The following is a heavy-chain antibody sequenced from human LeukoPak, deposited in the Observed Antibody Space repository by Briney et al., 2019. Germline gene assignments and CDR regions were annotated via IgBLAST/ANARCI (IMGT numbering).Heavy chain of an antibody. CDR1: AASIRGYY. D-gene: IGHD3-22*01. V-gene: IGHV4-59*01. Sequence: KPSETLSLTCTVSAASIRGYYWSWIRQPPGKGLEWIGYIYYIGSTNYNPSLKGRVTISVDTSKNQFSLKLRSVTAADTAVYYCARTPYYDSSGYYNDYWGQGTLVTVSS. J-gene: IGHJ4*02. CDR3: ARTPYYDSSGYYNDY. CDR2: IYYIGST.